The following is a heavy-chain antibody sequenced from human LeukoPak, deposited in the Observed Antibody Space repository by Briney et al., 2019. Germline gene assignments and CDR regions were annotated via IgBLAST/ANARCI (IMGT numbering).Heavy chain of an antibody. Sequence: SETLSLTCTVSGGSISTYYWSWIRRPPGKGLEWIAYIHASGPTNYNPSLKSRITISVDTSKNQFSLKLSSVTAADTAVFYCARHDAGIAARPFDNWGQGTLVTVSS. D-gene: IGHD6-6*01. CDR3: ARHDAGIAARPFDN. CDR1: GGSISTYY. J-gene: IGHJ4*02. CDR2: IHASGPT. V-gene: IGHV4-4*09.